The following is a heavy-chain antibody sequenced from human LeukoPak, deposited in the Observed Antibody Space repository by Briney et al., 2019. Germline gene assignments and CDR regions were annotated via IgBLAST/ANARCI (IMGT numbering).Heavy chain of an antibody. Sequence: SETLSLTCTVPGGSISSYYWSWIRQPPGKGLEWIGYIYYSGSTNYNPSLKSRVTISVDTSKNQFSLKLSSVTAADTAVYYCASYHYDSSGYFPFDYWGQGTLVTVSS. D-gene: IGHD3-22*01. CDR1: GGSISSYY. CDR3: ASYHYDSSGYFPFDY. V-gene: IGHV4-59*01. CDR2: IYYSGST. J-gene: IGHJ4*02.